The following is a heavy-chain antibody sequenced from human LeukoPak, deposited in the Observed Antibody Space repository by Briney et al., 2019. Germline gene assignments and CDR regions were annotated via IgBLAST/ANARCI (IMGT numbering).Heavy chain of an antibody. Sequence: SETLSLTCTVSGGSISSGGYYWSWIRQHPGKGLEWIGYIYYSGSTRYNPSLRSRVIISVDTSKNQFSLKLNSVAAADTAVYYCARHRYDYDSSGYFDYWGQGTQVTVSS. CDR2: IYYSGST. CDR3: ARHRYDYDSSGYFDY. D-gene: IGHD3-22*01. V-gene: IGHV4-61*08. J-gene: IGHJ4*02. CDR1: GGSISSGGYY.